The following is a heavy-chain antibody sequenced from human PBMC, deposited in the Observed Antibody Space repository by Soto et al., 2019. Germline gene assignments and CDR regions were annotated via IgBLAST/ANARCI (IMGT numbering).Heavy chain of an antibody. Sequence: GYLRLSCAASGCTFSTYWMDWVRHTPGKGLEWMANINQGGSKKNYVDSVKGRFTISRDNAKNSLYLQMSSLTAENSALYYCLRSLYSWAQETLLPVSS. CDR1: GCTFSTYW. CDR2: INQGGSKK. CDR3: LRSLYS. J-gene: IGHJ4*02. V-gene: IGHV3-7*01.